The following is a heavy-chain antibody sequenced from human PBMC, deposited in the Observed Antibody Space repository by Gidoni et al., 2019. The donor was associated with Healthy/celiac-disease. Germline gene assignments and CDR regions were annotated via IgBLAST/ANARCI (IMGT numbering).Heavy chain of an antibody. CDR1: GYTFTSYA. CDR2: INAGNGNT. V-gene: IGHV1-3*01. J-gene: IGHJ4*02. D-gene: IGHD3-22*01. Sequence: QVQLVQSGSEVQKPGASVQVSCKSSGYTFTSYAMHWVRQAPGQRLEWMGWINAGNGNTKDSQKFQGRVTITRDTSASKAYMELSSLRSEDTAVYYCARGFGRGVVITPFDYWGQGTLVTVSS. CDR3: ARGFGRGVVITPFDY.